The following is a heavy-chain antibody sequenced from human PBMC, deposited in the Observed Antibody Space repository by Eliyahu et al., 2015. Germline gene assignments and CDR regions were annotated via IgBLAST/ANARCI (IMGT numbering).Heavy chain of an antibody. D-gene: IGHD3-10*01. CDR2: VYWDDDK. Sequence: QITLKESVPTQVKPTQTLTLTXTFSXFSLXXXGLXVGWIRQPPGKALEWLALVYWDDDKIYSPSLSSRLTITKDTTKNQVVLTMTNMDPVDTATYYCARADYGSELGNDAFDFWGQGTLVTVSS. CDR3: ARADYGSELGNDAFDF. CDR1: XFSLXXXGLX. J-gene: IGHJ3*01. V-gene: IGHV2-5*02.